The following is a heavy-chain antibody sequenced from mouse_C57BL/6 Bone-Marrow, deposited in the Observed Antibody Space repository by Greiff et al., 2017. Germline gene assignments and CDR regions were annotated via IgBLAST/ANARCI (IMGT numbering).Heavy chain of an antibody. J-gene: IGHJ4*01. CDR2: IRNKANNHAT. CDR3: TSRFITTVVAHGDY. Sequence: EVKLVESGGGLVQPGGSMKFSCAASGFTFSDAWMDWVRQSPEKGLEWVAEIRNKANNHATYYAESVKGRFTISSDDSKSSVYLQMNSLRAEDTGIYYCTSRFITTVVAHGDYWGQGTSVTVSS. V-gene: IGHV6-6*01. CDR1: GFTFSDAW. D-gene: IGHD1-1*01.